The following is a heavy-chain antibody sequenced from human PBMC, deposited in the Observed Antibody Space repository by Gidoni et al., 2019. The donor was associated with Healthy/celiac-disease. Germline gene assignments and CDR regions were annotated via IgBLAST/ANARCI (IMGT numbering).Heavy chain of an antibody. D-gene: IGHD2-2*01. V-gene: IGHV3-30*18. CDR1: ASTFSSCG. CDR3: AKGLWEYQLQHHDAFDI. J-gene: IGHJ3*02. CDR2: KSYDGSNK. Sequence: QVQLVESGGGVVQPGRSPSISCPPPASTFSSCGMHWVRQAPGKGLSGVAVKSYDGSNKYYADSVKGRFTISRDNSKNTLYLQMNSLRAEDTAVYYCAKGLWEYQLQHHDAFDIWGQGTMVTVSS.